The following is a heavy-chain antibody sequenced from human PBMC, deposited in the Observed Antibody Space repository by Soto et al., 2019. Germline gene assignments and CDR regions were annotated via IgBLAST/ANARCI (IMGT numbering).Heavy chain of an antibody. V-gene: IGHV4-59*01. J-gene: IGHJ4*02. CDR3: ARDLGFYGSGIDY. CDR2: IYYSGST. CDR1: GGSISSYY. D-gene: IGHD3-10*01. Sequence: QVQLRESGPGLVKPSETLSLTCTVSGGSISSYYWSWIRQPPGKGLEWIGYIYYSGSTNYNPSLKSRVTISVDTSKNQFSLKLSSVTAADTAVYYCARDLGFYGSGIDYWGQGTLVTVSS.